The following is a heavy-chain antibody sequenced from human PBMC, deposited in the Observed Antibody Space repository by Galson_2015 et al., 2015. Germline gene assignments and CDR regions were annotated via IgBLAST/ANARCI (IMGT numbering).Heavy chain of an antibody. V-gene: IGHV3-15*01. D-gene: IGHD3-16*02. CDR3: TTVPSPFGGVIVINYYYCYMDV. J-gene: IGHJ6*03. CDR2: IKSKTDGGTT. Sequence: SLRLSCAASGFTFSNAWMSWVRQAPGKGLEWVGRIKSKTDGGTTDYAAPVKGRFTISRDDSKNTPFLQMNSLKTEDTAVYYCTTVPSPFGGVIVINYYYCYMDVWGKGTTVTVSS. CDR1: GFTFSNAW.